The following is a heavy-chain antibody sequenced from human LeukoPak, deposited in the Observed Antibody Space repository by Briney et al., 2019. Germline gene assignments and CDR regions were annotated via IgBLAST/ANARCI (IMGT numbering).Heavy chain of an antibody. CDR2: ISHDGSNK. CDR1: GFTFSSYG. CDR3: AKDRLGVGKYYYGSGSYGEFGY. D-gene: IGHD3-10*01. Sequence: GGSLRLSCAASGFTFSSYGMHWVRQAPGKGLEWVAVISHDGSNKYYADSVKGRFTISRDNSKNTLYLQMNSLRAEDTAVYYCAKDRLGVGKYYYGSGSYGEFGYWGQGTLVTVSS. J-gene: IGHJ4*02. V-gene: IGHV3-30*18.